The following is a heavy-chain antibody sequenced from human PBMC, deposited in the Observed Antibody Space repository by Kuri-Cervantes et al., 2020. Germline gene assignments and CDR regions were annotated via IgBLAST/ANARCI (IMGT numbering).Heavy chain of an antibody. Sequence: ESLKISCAASGFTFSSYNMNWIRQPPGKGLEWIGSIYYSGSIYYNPSLKSRVTISVDTSKSQFSLKLSSVTAADTAVYYCAGHWAVVAATSWFDPWGQGTLVTVSS. J-gene: IGHJ5*02. CDR1: GFTFSSYN. D-gene: IGHD2-15*01. V-gene: IGHV4-39*01. CDR3: AGHWAVVAATSWFDP. CDR2: IYYSGSI.